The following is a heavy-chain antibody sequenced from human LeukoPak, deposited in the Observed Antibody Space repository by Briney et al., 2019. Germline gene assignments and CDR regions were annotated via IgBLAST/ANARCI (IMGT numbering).Heavy chain of an antibody. CDR3: ARAGLDYDSWSGYYSYFDY. D-gene: IGHD3-3*01. CDR2: IIPIFGTA. Sequence: SVKVSCKASGGTFSSYAISWVRQAPGQGLEWMGGIIPIFGTANYAQKFQGRVTITTDESTSTAYMELSSLRSEDTAVYYCARAGLDYDSWSGYYSYFDYWGQGTLVTVSS. J-gene: IGHJ4*02. CDR1: GGTFSSYA. V-gene: IGHV1-69*05.